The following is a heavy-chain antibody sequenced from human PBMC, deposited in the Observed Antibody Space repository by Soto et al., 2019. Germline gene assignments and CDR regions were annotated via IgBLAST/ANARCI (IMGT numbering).Heavy chain of an antibody. D-gene: IGHD3-3*01. CDR2: IYYSGST. CDR1: GGSISSGGYY. CDR3: ARVGYYDFWSGYFRPDDAFDI. Sequence: KTSETLSLTCTVSGGSISSGGYYWSWIRQHPGKGLEWIGYIYYSGSTYYNPSLKSRVTISVVTSKNQFSLKLSSVTAADTAVYYCARVGYYDFWSGYFRPDDAFDIWGQGTMVTVSS. J-gene: IGHJ3*02. V-gene: IGHV4-31*03.